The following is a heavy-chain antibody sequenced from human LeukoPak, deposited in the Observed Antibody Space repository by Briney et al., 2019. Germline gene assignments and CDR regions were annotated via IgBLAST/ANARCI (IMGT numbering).Heavy chain of an antibody. D-gene: IGHD3-22*01. V-gene: IGHV3-21*01. Sequence: GGSLRLSCVVSGFTFSSYSMNWVRQAPGKGLEWVSSISSSSSYIYYADSVKGRFTISRDNAKNSLYLQMNSLRAEDTAVYYCARDVTMIVADWGQGTLVTVSS. J-gene: IGHJ4*02. CDR3: ARDVTMIVAD. CDR2: ISSSSSYI. CDR1: GFTFSSYS.